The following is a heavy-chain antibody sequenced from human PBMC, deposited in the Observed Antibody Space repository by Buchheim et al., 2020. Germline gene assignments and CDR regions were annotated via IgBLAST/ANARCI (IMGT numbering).Heavy chain of an antibody. V-gene: IGHV4-4*02. CDR3: GDPPAAA. D-gene: IGHD2-15*01. J-gene: IGHJ4*02. CDR1: GDSISSSRW. Sequence: VQLQESGPRLVKPSGTLSLTCAVSGDSISSSRWWTWVRQPPGKGLEWIGEIYHTGDTNYNASLGGRDTISIDKSRNQFSLGLTSVTDTDTAVYYCGDPPAAAWGQGTL. CDR2: IYHTGDT.